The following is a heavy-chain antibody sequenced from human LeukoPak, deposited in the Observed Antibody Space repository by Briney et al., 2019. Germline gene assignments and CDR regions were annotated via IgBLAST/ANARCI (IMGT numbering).Heavy chain of an antibody. Sequence: SETLSLTCTVSGGSISSSSYYWGWIRQPPGKGLEWIGSIYYSGSTYYTPSLKTRVTISVDTSKNQFSLKLSSVTAAATAVYYCAKRGYSSSWNYWGQGTLVTVSS. CDR2: IYYSGST. D-gene: IGHD6-13*01. J-gene: IGHJ4*02. CDR3: AKRGYSSSWNY. V-gene: IGHV4-39*01. CDR1: GGSISSSSYY.